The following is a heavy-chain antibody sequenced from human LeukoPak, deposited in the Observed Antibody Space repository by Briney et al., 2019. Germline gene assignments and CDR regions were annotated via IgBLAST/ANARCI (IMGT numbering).Heavy chain of an antibody. D-gene: IGHD1-26*01. CDR2: ISAYNGNT. CDR1: GYTFTSYG. Sequence: ASVKVSCKASGYTFTSYGISWVRQAPGQGLEWMGWISAYNGNTNYAQKLQGRVTMTTDTSTSTAYMELRSLRSDDTAVYYCATDISGVGATRTFDYWGQGTLVTVSS. CDR3: ATDISGVGATRTFDY. J-gene: IGHJ4*02. V-gene: IGHV1-18*01.